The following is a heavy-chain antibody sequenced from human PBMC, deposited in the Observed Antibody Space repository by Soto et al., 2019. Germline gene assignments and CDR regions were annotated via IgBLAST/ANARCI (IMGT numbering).Heavy chain of an antibody. J-gene: IGHJ2*01. CDR3: ARHFGSLRRRWFDL. D-gene: IGHD3-3*01. CDR2: IYYSGST. Sequence: SETLSLTCTVSGGSISSSSYYWGWIRQPPGKGLEWIGSIYYSGSTYYNPSLKSRVTISVDTSKNQFSLKLSSVTAADTAVYYCARHFGSLRRRWFDLWGRGTLVTVSS. V-gene: IGHV4-39*01. CDR1: GGSISSSSYY.